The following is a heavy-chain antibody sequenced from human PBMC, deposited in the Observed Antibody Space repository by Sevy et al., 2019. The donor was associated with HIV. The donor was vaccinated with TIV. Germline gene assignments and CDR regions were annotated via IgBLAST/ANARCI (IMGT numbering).Heavy chain of an antibody. Sequence: GGSLRLSCAASGFSFRNFGMHWVRQAPGKGLEWLALISFDGDTKYYGDSVKGRFTISRDNSKNTLYLQMNSLRVEDTAVYYCAKRGGNDISGYVSYYYYGMDVWGQGTTVTVSS. D-gene: IGHD3-22*01. CDR1: GFSFRNFG. CDR3: AKRGGNDISGYVSYYYYGMDV. CDR2: ISFDGDTK. J-gene: IGHJ6*02. V-gene: IGHV3-30*18.